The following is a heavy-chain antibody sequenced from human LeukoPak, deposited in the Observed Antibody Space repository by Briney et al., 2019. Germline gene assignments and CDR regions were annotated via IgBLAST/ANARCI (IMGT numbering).Heavy chain of an antibody. J-gene: IGHJ3*02. CDR1: GFSLSMNGGG. V-gene: IGHV2-5*01. D-gene: IGHD4/OR15-4a*01. Sequence: GPTLVKPTQTLTLTCTFSGFSLSMNGGGVGWIRQPPGKALEWLALIYWNDEKRYISSLKSRLTITKDTSKKQVVLTMTNMSPVDTATYYCVHSGPNGKLDVYHIWGQGTMVTVSS. CDR3: VHSGPNGKLDVYHI. CDR2: IYWNDEK.